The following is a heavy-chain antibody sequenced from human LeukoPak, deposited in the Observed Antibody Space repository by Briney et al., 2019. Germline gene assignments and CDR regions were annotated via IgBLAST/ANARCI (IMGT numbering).Heavy chain of an antibody. CDR1: GYTFTSYD. CDR2: MNPNSGNT. Sequence: ASVKVSCTASGYTFTSYDINWVRQATGQGLEWMGWMNPNSGNTGYAQKFQGRVTMTRNTSISTAYMELSSLRSEDTAVYYCARGQSDYDFWSGYYSYYYYGMDVWGQGTTVTVSS. D-gene: IGHD3-3*01. V-gene: IGHV1-8*01. J-gene: IGHJ6*02. CDR3: ARGQSDYDFWSGYYSYYYYGMDV.